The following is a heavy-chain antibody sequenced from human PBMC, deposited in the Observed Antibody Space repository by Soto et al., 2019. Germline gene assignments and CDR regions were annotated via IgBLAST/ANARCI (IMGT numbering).Heavy chain of an antibody. D-gene: IGHD4-17*01. CDR2: ISSSSSYI. Sequence: GGSLRLSCAASGFTFSSYSMNWVRQAPGKGLEWVSSISSSSSYIYYADSVKGRFTISRDNAKNSLYLQMNSLRAEDTAVYYCAQNYGDNLLDWFDPWGQGTLVTVSS. J-gene: IGHJ5*02. V-gene: IGHV3-21*01. CDR1: GFTFSSYS. CDR3: AQNYGDNLLDWFDP.